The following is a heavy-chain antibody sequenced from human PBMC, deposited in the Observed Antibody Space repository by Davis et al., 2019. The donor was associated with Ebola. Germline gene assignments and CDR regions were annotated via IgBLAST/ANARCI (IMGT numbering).Heavy chain of an antibody. J-gene: IGHJ3*02. V-gene: IGHV3-53*01. CDR2: IYRDERT. D-gene: IGHD3-9*01. CDR1: GFIVSDKY. Sequence: GESLKISCAASGFIVSDKYMSWVRQAPGKGLEWVSVIYRDERTYYADSVKGRFTISRDNAKNSLYLQMNSLRAEDTAMYYCARGRYFDWVDAFDIWGQGTMVTVSS. CDR3: ARGRYFDWVDAFDI.